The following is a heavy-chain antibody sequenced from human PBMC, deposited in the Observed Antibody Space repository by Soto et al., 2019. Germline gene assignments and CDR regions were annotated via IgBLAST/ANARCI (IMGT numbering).Heavy chain of an antibody. Sequence: QVQLVESGGGVVQPGRSLRLSCVVSGFTFSGYGMHWVRQAPGKGLEWVAVVSYDGNREYYADSVKGLFTVSRDNSKNTLYLQMNSLRAEDTAVYYCAKDRSDYGDDVYYYFYGMDVWGQGTTVTVSS. CDR2: VSYDGNRE. CDR3: AKDRSDYGDDVYYYFYGMDV. CDR1: GFTFSGYG. V-gene: IGHV3-30*18. D-gene: IGHD4-17*01. J-gene: IGHJ6*02.